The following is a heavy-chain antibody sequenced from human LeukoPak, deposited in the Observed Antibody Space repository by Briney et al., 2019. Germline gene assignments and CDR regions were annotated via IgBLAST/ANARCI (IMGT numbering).Heavy chain of an antibody. J-gene: IGHJ3*02. CDR2: ISGSGDST. Sequence: GGSLRLSCAASGFTFRSYAMSWVRQAPGKGLEWVSVISGSGDSTYYADSVKGRFTISRDNAKNSLYLQMNSLRAEDTAVYYCARDSRWFGEYAFDIWGQGTMVTVSS. CDR1: GFTFRSYA. V-gene: IGHV3-23*01. CDR3: ARDSRWFGEYAFDI. D-gene: IGHD3-10*01.